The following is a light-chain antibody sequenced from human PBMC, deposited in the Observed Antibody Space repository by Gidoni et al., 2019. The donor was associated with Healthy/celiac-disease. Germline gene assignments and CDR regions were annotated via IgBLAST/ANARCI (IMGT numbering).Light chain of an antibody. CDR1: QSISSY. CDR2: AAS. CDR3: QQRYSTPYT. Sequence: IQMTQSPSSLSASVGDRVTITGRASQSISSYLNWYQQKPGKAPKLLIYAASSLQSGVPSRFSGSGSGTDFTLTISSLQHEDFATYYCQQRYSTPYTFXXXTKLEIK. V-gene: IGKV1-39*01. J-gene: IGKJ2*01.